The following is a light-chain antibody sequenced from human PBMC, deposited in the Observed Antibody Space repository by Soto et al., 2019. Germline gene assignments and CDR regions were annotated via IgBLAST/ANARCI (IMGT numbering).Light chain of an antibody. CDR3: HQYNSYWT. Sequence: DIQMTQSPSTLSGSVGDRVTITCRASQTISSWLAWYQQKPGKAPKLLIYKTSILENGVPSRFSGSGSGTEFTLSISSLQPDDFATYYCHQYNSYWTFGQGTKVEIK. CDR2: KTS. CDR1: QTISSW. J-gene: IGKJ1*01. V-gene: IGKV1-5*03.